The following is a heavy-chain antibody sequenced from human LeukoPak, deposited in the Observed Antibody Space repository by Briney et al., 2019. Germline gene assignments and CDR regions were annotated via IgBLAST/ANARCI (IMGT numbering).Heavy chain of an antibody. V-gene: IGHV4-39*07. CDR2: IYYSGST. CDR3: ARTSLEDSSSSAYFDY. CDR1: GGSISSSSYY. D-gene: IGHD6-6*01. Sequence: SETLSLTCTVSGGSISSSSYYWGWIRQPPGEGLEWIGSIYYSGSTYYNPSLKSRVTISVDTSKNQFSLKLSSVTAADTAVYYCARTSLEDSSSSAYFDYWGQGTLVTVSS. J-gene: IGHJ4*02.